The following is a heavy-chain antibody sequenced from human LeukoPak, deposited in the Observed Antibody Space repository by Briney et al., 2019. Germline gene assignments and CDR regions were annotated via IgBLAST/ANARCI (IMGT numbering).Heavy chain of an antibody. CDR2: INHRGST. V-gene: IGHV4-34*01. CDR1: GGSFSGYY. D-gene: IGHD3-10*01. CDR3: AKSLYGSGSYYNWFDP. Sequence: SETLSLTCVVYGGSFSGYYWSWIRQSPGKGLEWIGEINHRGSTDYNPSLKRRVTISLDASKNQFSLKLSSVTAADTAVYYCAKSLYGSGSYYNWFDPWGQGTLVTVSS. J-gene: IGHJ5*02.